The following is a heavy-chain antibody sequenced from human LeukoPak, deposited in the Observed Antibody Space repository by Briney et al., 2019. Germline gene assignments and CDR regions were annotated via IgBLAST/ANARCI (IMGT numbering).Heavy chain of an antibody. CDR1: GGTFSSYA. CDR3: ARADDYGDYVFFDY. CDR2: IIPILGIA. V-gene: IGHV1-69*04. D-gene: IGHD4-17*01. Sequence: SVKVSCKASGGTFSSYAISWVRQAPGQGLEWMGRIIPILGIANYAQKFQGRVTITADKSTSTAYMELSSLRSEDTAVYYCARADDYGDYVFFDYWGQGTLVTVSS. J-gene: IGHJ4*02.